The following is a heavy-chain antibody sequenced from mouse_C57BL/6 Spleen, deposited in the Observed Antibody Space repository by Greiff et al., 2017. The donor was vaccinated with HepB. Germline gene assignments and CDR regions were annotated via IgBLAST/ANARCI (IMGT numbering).Heavy chain of an antibody. CDR2: ISSGGDYI. Sequence: EVQRVESGEGLVKPGGSLKLSCAASGFTFSSYAMSWVRQTPEKRLEWVAYISSGGDYIYYADTVKGRFTISRDNARNTLYLQMSSLKSEDTAMYYCTRPRNWDAGYYFDYWGQGTTLTVSS. D-gene: IGHD4-1*01. V-gene: IGHV5-9-1*02. J-gene: IGHJ2*01. CDR1: GFTFSSYA. CDR3: TRPRNWDAGYYFDY.